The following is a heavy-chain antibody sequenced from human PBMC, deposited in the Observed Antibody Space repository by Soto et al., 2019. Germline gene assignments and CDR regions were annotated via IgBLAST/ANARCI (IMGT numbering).Heavy chain of an antibody. D-gene: IGHD1-26*01. J-gene: IGHJ4*02. Sequence: QVQLQQWGAGLLKPSETLSLTCAVYGGSFSGYYWSWIRQPPGKGLEWIGEINHSGSTNYNPSLKSRVTISVDTSKNQFPLKLSSVTAADTAVYYCARGIVGAPDYWGQGTLVTVSS. V-gene: IGHV4-34*01. CDR3: ARGIVGAPDY. CDR1: GGSFSGYY. CDR2: INHSGST.